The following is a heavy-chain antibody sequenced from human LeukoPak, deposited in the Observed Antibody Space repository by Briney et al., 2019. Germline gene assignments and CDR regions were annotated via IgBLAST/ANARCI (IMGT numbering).Heavy chain of an antibody. CDR3: ASGSYYYMDV. Sequence: SEILSLTCTVSGGSISSSSYYWGWIRQPPGKGLEWIGSIYYSGSTYYNPSLKSRVTISVDTSKNQFSLKLSSVTAADTAVYYCASGSYYYMDVWGKGTTVTVSS. V-gene: IGHV4-39*01. J-gene: IGHJ6*03. CDR2: IYYSGST. CDR1: GGSISSSSYY.